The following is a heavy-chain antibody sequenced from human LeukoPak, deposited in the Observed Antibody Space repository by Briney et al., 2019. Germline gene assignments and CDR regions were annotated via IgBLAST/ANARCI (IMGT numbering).Heavy chain of an antibody. CDR2: IYTSGST. CDR1: GGSISSYY. J-gene: IGHJ6*02. D-gene: IGHD5-12*01. V-gene: IGHV4-4*07. Sequence: SETLPLTCTVSGGSISSYYWSWIRQPAGKGLEWIGRIYTSGSTNYNPPLKSRVTMSVDTSKNQFSLKLSSVTAADTAVYYCASGPRGFYYYYGMDVWGQGTTVTVSS. CDR3: ASGPRGFYYYYGMDV.